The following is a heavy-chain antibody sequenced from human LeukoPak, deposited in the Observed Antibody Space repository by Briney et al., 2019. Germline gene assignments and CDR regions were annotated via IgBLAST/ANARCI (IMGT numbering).Heavy chain of an antibody. D-gene: IGHD5-12*01. CDR2: ISSSSSYI. CDR1: GSTFSSYS. V-gene: IGHV3-21*01. Sequence: GGSLRLSCAASGSTFSSYSMNWVRQAPGKGLEWVSSISSSSSYIYYADSVKGRFTISRDNAKNSLYLQMNSLRAEDTAVYYCARGVGYSGFGVDYWGQGTLVTVSS. J-gene: IGHJ4*02. CDR3: ARGVGYSGFGVDY.